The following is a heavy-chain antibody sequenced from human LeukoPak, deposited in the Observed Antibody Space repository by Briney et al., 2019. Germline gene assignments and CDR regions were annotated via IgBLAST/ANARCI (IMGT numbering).Heavy chain of an antibody. CDR2: IKQDGSEK. J-gene: IGHJ6*03. CDR1: GFTFSSYW. V-gene: IGHV3-7*01. CDR3: ARTTMVRGTYYMDV. D-gene: IGHD3-10*01. Sequence: PGGSLRLSCAASGFTFSSYWMSWVRQAPGKGLEWVANIKQDGSEKYYADSVKGRFTISRDNAKNSLYLQMNSLRAEDTAVYYCARTTMVRGTYYMDVWGKGTTVTISS.